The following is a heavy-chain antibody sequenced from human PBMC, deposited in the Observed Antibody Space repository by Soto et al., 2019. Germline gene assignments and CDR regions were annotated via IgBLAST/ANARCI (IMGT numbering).Heavy chain of an antibody. J-gene: IGHJ6*02. CDR3: ARDTIFGVVIIFGGMDV. CDR1: VFTFSSYE. Sequence: SLRLSCLASVFTFSSYEMNWFRQAPGKGLEWVSYISSSGSTIYYADSVKGRFTISRDNAKNSLYLQMNSLRAEDTAVYYCARDTIFGVVIIFGGMDVWGQGTTVTVSS. V-gene: IGHV3-48*03. D-gene: IGHD3-3*01. CDR2: ISSSGSTI.